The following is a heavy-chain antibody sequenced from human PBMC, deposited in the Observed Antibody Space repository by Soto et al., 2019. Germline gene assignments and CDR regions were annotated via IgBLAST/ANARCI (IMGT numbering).Heavy chain of an antibody. CDR3: AKGGDLSMAGILRTESNCFDS. CDR1: EYTFTSYL. D-gene: IGHD6-19*01. Sequence: LVQSGSEVKKPGASVRLSCRASEYTFTSYLLHWVRQASGQGLEWMGVIDPNGGDTHYAQNFPCRGSMSRDTSTRVVSMDLNGLTSGDTAVYYCAKGGDLSMAGILRTESNCFDSWGQGTLVTVSS. J-gene: IGHJ5*01. CDR2: IDPNGGDT. V-gene: IGHV1-46*01.